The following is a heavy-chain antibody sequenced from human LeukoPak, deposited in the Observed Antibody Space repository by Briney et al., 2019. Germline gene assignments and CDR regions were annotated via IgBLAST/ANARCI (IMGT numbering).Heavy chain of an antibody. D-gene: IGHD3-9*01. J-gene: IGHJ6*01. Sequence: SVKVSCKASGGTFSSYAIRWVRQAPGQGLEWMGGIIPIGGTANYAQEFQGRVTMTRDSSPSTVYMELSSLRSEDPAGYYWAATYYDILAGFVGEGYYYGMDVWGQGTTVT. CDR2: IIPIGGTA. CDR3: AATYYDILAGFVGEGYYYGMDV. CDR1: GGTFSSYA. V-gene: IGHV1-69*05.